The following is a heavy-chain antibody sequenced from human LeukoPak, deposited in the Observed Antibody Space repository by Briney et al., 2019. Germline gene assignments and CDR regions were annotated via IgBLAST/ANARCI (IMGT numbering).Heavy chain of an antibody. D-gene: IGHD3-9*01. CDR3: ARLTGAASGTYYFDF. CDR2: ISWNSRIM. Sequence: GGSLRLSCAASGFIFDDYAMYWVRQAPGKGLEWVSGISWNSRIMDYADSVKGRFTISRDNAKRALYLQMNTLTTEDTAFYFCARLTGAASGTYYFDFWGQGTLVTVSS. V-gene: IGHV3-9*01. CDR1: GFIFDDYA. J-gene: IGHJ4*02.